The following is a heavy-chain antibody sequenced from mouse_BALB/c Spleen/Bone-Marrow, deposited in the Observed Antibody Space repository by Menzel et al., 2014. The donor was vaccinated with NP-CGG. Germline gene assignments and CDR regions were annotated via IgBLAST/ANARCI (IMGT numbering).Heavy chain of an antibody. CDR1: GFSLSRYS. D-gene: IGHD2-1*01. Sequence: VQLQQSGPGLVAPSQSLSITCTVSGFSLSRYSVHWVRQPPGKGLEWLGMIWGGGSTDYNSALKSRLCISKDNSKSQDFLKMNSMQTDDTAMYYCARNPPYGNYEDYYAIDYWGQGTSVTVSS. CDR2: IWGGGST. J-gene: IGHJ4*01. V-gene: IGHV2-6-4*01. CDR3: ARNPPYGNYEDYYAIDY.